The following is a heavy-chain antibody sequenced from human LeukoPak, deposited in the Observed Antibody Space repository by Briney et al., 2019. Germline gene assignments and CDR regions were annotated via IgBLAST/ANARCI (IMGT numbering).Heavy chain of an antibody. D-gene: IGHD2-8*01. CDR1: GDSVSSNSVA. J-gene: IGHJ4*02. CDR3: ARNNGALLDY. V-gene: IGHV6-1*01. CDR2: TYYRSKWYN. Sequence: SQTLSLTCAISGDSVSSNSVAWNWIRQSPSRGLEWLGRTYYRSKWYNDYAVSVKSRITINPDTSKNQFSLQLNSVTPADTGVHYCARNNGALLDYWARGTLVTVSS.